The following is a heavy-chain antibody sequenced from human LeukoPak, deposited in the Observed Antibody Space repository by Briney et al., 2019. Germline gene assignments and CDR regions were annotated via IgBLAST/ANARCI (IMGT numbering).Heavy chain of an antibody. D-gene: IGHD3-22*01. CDR2: ISGSGGST. CDR3: AKAPDSDYYDSSGYYYYFDY. CDR1: GFTFSSYA. J-gene: IGHJ4*02. Sequence: GGSLRLSCAASGFTFSSYAMSWVRQAPGKGLEWVSAISGSGGSTYYADSVKGRFTISRDNSKNTLYLQMNSLRAEDTAVYYCAKAPDSDYYDSSGYYYYFDYWGQGTLVTVSS. V-gene: IGHV3-23*01.